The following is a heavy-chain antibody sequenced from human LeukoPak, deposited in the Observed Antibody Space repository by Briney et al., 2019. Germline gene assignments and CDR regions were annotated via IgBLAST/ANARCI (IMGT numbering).Heavy chain of an antibody. CDR1: GGSISSSSYY. CDR3: ARDSSGTYYYYYGMDV. J-gene: IGHJ6*02. D-gene: IGHD3-22*01. Sequence: PSETLSLTCTVSGGSISSSSYYWGWIRQPPGKGLEWIGSIYYSWSTYYNPSLKSRVTISVDTSKNQFSLKLSSVTAADTAVYYCARDSSGTYYYYYGMDVWGQGTTVTVSS. CDR2: IYYSWST. V-gene: IGHV4-39*02.